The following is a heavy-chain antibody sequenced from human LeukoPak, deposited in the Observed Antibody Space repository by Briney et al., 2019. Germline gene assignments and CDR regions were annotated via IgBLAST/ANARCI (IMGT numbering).Heavy chain of an antibody. CDR3: ARNDWASSGGRCYSSWFDP. D-gene: IGHD2-15*01. J-gene: IGHJ5*02. Sequence: ASVKVSFKASGYTFTSYGISWVRQAPGQGLEWMGWISAYNGNTNYAQKLQGRVTMTTDTSTSTAYMELRSLRSDDTAVYYRARNDWASSGGRCYSSWFDPWGQGTLVTVSS. V-gene: IGHV1-18*01. CDR2: ISAYNGNT. CDR1: GYTFTSYG.